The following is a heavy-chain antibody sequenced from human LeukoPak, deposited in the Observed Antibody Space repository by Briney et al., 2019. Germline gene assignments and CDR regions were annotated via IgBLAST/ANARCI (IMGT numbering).Heavy chain of an antibody. CDR1: GCTFRTYD. D-gene: IGHD2-15*01. J-gene: IGHJ4*02. V-gene: IGHV3-13*01. CDR3: AKAGGGFVVVVAAINYFDY. Sequence: GSLRLSCAASGCTFRTYDLHWVRQVPGEGLEWVSTIETTADTFYPGSVKGRVTISIDTSKNTLYLQMNSLRAEDTAVYYCAKAGGGFVVVVAAINYFDYWGQGTLVTVSS. CDR2: IETTADT.